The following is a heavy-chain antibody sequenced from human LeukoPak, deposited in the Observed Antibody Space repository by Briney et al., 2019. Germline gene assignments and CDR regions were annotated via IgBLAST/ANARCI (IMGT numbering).Heavy chain of an antibody. V-gene: IGHV3-23*01. CDR1: GFTFSSYA. CDR2: ISGSGGST. D-gene: IGHD3-16*01. CDR3: AKRNTGGSQRDSYFDY. J-gene: IGHJ4*02. Sequence: GGSLRLSCAASGFTFSSYAMSWVRQAPEKGLEWVSAISGSGGSTYYADSVKGRFTISRDNSKNTLYLQMNSLRAEDTAVYYCAKRNTGGSQRDSYFDYWGQGTLVTVSS.